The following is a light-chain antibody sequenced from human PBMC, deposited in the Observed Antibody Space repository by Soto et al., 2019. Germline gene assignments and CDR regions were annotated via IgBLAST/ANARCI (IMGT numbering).Light chain of an antibody. V-gene: IGKV3-11*01. CDR2: DTF. CDR1: QSVSSY. Sequence: EIVLTQSPATLSLSPGERATLSCRASQSVSSYLAWYQQKPGQAPRLLIYDTFNRATGIPARFSGSGSGTDFTLTISSLEPEDFAVYYCQQRSNWPLFGGGTKVEI. CDR3: QQRSNWPL. J-gene: IGKJ4*01.